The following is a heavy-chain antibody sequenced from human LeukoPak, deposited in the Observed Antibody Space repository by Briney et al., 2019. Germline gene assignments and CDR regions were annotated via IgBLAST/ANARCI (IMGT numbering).Heavy chain of an antibody. CDR1: GFTFSTSA. V-gene: IGHV3-23*01. CDR3: AKEGGSYHFDY. CDR2: ISGDGTNA. D-gene: IGHD1-26*01. J-gene: IGHJ4*02. Sequence: GGSLRLSCAASGFTFSTSAMNWVRQAPGQGLERVSAISGDGTNAYYPDSVKGRFTISRDNSKNTVFLQMNSLRAEDTAIYYCAKEGGSYHFDYWGQGTLVTVSS.